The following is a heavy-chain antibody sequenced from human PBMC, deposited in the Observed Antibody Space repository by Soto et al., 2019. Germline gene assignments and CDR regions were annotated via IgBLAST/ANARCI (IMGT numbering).Heavy chain of an antibody. CDR2: IYHSGST. D-gene: IGHD2-2*01. CDR3: ASSAAIGVLDY. CDR1: GGSISSSSYS. Sequence: SETLSLTCTVSGGSISSSSYSWSWIRQPPGKGLEWIGYIYHSGSTYYNPSLKSRVTISVDRSKNQFSLKLSSVTAADTAVYYCASSAAIGVLDYWGQGTLVTVSS. J-gene: IGHJ4*02. V-gene: IGHV4-30-2*01.